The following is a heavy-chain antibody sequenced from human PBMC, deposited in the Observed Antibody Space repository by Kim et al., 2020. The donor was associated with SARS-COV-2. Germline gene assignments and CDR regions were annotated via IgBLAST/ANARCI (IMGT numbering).Heavy chain of an antibody. J-gene: IGHJ4*02. CDR1: GFTFISYE. D-gene: IGHD3-16*01. Sequence: GGSLRLSCAASGFTFISYEMNWVRQAPGKGLEWVSYISSSGSTIYYADSVKGRFTISRDNAKNSLYLQMNSLRAEDTAVYYCASWGSYDYVWGTEPLRDYGGNSESDYFDYWGQGTLVTVSS. V-gene: IGHV3-48*03. CDR2: ISSSGSTI. CDR3: ASWGSYDYVWGTEPLRDYGGNSESDYFDY.